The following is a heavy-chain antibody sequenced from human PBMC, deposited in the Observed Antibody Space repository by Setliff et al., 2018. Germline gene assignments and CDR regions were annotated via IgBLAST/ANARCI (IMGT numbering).Heavy chain of an antibody. CDR3: AKVDIDYIMTRDNTWQYIFYMDV. D-gene: IGHD5-12*01. V-gene: IGHV4-39*01. Sequence: SETLSLTCSVLGDSLSSGTQYWAWIRQPPGKGLEWIGNINYSGSTYYNPSLKSRVTMSVDASKNQVSLKVTSVTAEDTAVYYCAKVDIDYIMTRDNTWQYIFYMDVWGRGTTVTAP. J-gene: IGHJ6*03. CDR1: GDSLSSGTQY. CDR2: INYSGST.